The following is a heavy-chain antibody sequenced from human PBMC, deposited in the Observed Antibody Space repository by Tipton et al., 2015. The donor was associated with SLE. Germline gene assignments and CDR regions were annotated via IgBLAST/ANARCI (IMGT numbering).Heavy chain of an antibody. V-gene: IGHV3-23*03. J-gene: IGHJ4*02. Sequence: SLRLSCAASGFTFSSYAMSWVRQAPGKGLEWVSVIYSGGSTYYADSVKGRFTISRDNSKNTLYLQMNSLRAEDTAVYYCAKGPLGIAVQGAPDYWGQGSLVSVSS. D-gene: IGHD2-21*01. CDR2: IYSGGST. CDR3: AKGPLGIAVQGAPDY. CDR1: GFTFSSYA.